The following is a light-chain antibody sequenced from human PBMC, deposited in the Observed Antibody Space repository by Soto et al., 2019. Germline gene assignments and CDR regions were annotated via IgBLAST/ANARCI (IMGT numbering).Light chain of an antibody. CDR2: DTR. Sequence: AVVTQEPSLTVSPGGTVTLTLGSSTGTVTTYHFPYWLQQKPGQAPTALIFDTRNRHSWTPARFSGSLLGGKAALTLSGAEPEDEADYYCLLYYDTIRVFGGGTKVTVL. J-gene: IGLJ1*01. CDR1: TGTVTTYHF. V-gene: IGLV7-46*01. CDR3: LLYYDTIRV.